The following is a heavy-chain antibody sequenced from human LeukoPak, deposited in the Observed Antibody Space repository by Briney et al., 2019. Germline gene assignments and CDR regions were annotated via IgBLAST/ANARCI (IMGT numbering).Heavy chain of an antibody. D-gene: IGHD1-26*01. Sequence: PGGSLRLSCAASGFTFGDYAMHWIRQLPGKVLEWVSLINWDGGKTYYADSVKGRFTIPRDNSKNSLYLQINSLRTEDTAFYYCAKSQSGNYLPLLYYQQWGQGTLVTVSS. CDR3: AKSQSGNYLPLLYYQQ. CDR1: GFTFGDYA. CDR2: INWDGGKT. V-gene: IGHV3-43*01. J-gene: IGHJ1*01.